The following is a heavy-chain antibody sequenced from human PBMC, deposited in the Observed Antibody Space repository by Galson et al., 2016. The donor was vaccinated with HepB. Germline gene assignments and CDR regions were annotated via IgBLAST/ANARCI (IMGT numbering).Heavy chain of an antibody. CDR3: ARVACSNGNCYYYGLDI. V-gene: IGHV4-4*02. J-gene: IGHJ6*02. D-gene: IGHD6-19*01. CDR1: GDFVSSTFW. CDR2: ISRTGST. Sequence: SETLSLTCAVSGDFVSSTFWWGWVRQSPGRGLEWIGEISRTGSTNYNPSLKNRVSISVDKSKKEVSLNLASVTAADSAVYYCARVACSNGNCYYYGLDIWGQGTTVIVSS.